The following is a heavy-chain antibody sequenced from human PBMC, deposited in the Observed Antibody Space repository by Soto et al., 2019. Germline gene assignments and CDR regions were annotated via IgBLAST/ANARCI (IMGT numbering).Heavy chain of an antibody. CDR1: GYTFTSYG. Sequence: QVQLVQSGAEVKKPGASVKVSCKASGYTFTSYGISWVRQAPGQGLEWMGWISAYNGNTNYAQKLQGRVTMTTDTXXSXAXMXXXXLXSDDTAVYYCARDLPPPDYWGQGTLVTVSS. CDR2: ISAYNGNT. CDR3: ARDLPPPDY. V-gene: IGHV1-18*01. J-gene: IGHJ4*02.